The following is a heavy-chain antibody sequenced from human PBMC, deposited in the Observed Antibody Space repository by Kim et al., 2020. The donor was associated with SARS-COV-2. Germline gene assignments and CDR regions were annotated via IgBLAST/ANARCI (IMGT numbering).Heavy chain of an antibody. CDR3: TMGGVNSAY. V-gene: IGHV3-73*01. Sequence: GGSLRLSCAASGFIFGDSSMYWVRQASGKGLEWVGQIRSKANSYATACAASVKGRFTIFRDDSKNTAYLQMNSLQTEDTAVYYCTMGGVNSAYWGQGAQVTVSS. D-gene: IGHD3-16*01. CDR2: IRSKANSYAT. J-gene: IGHJ4*02. CDR1: GFIFGDSS.